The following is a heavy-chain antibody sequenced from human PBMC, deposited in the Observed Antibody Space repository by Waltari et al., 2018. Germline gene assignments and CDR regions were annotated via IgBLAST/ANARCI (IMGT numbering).Heavy chain of an antibody. CDR3: VRDLAGVGGH. J-gene: IGHJ4*02. V-gene: IGHV3-74*01. CDR2: TNEDGSTT. CDR1: GFTFGSNW. D-gene: IGHD3-16*01. Sequence: EVQLVESGGGLVQPGGSLRLSCAASGFTFGSNWMHWVRQVPGKGLVWVPRTNEDGSTTNYADSVRGRFTISRDNAKDTLFVQMNSLRVDDTAVYYCVRDLAGVGGHWGQGALVTVSS.